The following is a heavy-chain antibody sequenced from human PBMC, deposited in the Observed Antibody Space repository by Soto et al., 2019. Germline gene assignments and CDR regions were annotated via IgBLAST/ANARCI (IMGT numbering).Heavy chain of an antibody. CDR3: ARQNRRQLVVSASYHYGMDV. D-gene: IGHD6-6*01. J-gene: IGHJ6*02. V-gene: IGHV5-51*01. CDR1: GYSFTSYW. CDR2: IYPGDSDT. Sequence: SLKISCKGSGYSFTSYWIGWVRQMPGKGLEWMGIIYPGDSDTRYSPSFQGQVTISADKSISTAYLQWSSLKASDTAMYYCARQNRRQLVVSASYHYGMDVWGQGTTVIVSS.